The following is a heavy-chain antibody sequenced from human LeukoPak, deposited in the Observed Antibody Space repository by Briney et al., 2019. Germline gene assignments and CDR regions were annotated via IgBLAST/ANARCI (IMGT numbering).Heavy chain of an antibody. Sequence: SETLSLTCTVSGGSISSYYWSWIRQPPGKGLEWIGYIYYSGSTNYNPSLKSRVTISVDTSKNQFSLKLSSVTAADTAVYYCAREGHLLGDGDGAFDIWGQGTMVTVSS. J-gene: IGHJ3*02. CDR3: AREGHLLGDGDGAFDI. V-gene: IGHV4-59*01. CDR1: GGSISSYY. D-gene: IGHD4-17*01. CDR2: IYYSGST.